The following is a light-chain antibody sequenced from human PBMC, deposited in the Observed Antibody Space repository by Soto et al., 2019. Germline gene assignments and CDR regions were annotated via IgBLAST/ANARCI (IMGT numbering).Light chain of an antibody. J-gene: IGKJ3*01. Sequence: EIVLTQSPATLSLSPGERATLSCRASQSVSSFLAWYQQKPGQGPRLRIYDASNRATAIPARFSGSGSGTDFTLTISSLEPEDFAVYFCQQRSAWPFTFGPGTKVDIK. CDR2: DAS. CDR1: QSVSSF. V-gene: IGKV3-11*01. CDR3: QQRSAWPFT.